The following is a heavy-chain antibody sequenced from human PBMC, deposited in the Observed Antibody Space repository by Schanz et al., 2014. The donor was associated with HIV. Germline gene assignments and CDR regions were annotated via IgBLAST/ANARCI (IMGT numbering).Heavy chain of an antibody. Sequence: QVQLAESGGGVVRPGRSLRLSCAASGFTFDNYGMHWVRQAPGKGLEWVAVISYDGRNKYYADSVKGRFTISRDNSKNTLNLRVNSLRAEDTAVYFCAGRYNWNDEEGGGEYNWFDPWGQGTLVTVSS. V-gene: IGHV3-30*03. D-gene: IGHD1-20*01. CDR2: ISYDGRNK. CDR1: GFTFDNYG. CDR3: AGRYNWNDEEGGGEYNWFDP. J-gene: IGHJ5*02.